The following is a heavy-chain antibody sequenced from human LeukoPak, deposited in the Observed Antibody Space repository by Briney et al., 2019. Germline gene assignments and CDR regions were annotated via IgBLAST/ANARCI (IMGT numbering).Heavy chain of an antibody. D-gene: IGHD2-2*01. CDR3: ARAPGYCSSTSCYDWGDFDY. CDR1: GGSISSSNW. CDR2: IYHSGST. Sequence: SETLSLTCAVSGGSISSSNWWSWVRQPPGKGLEWIGEIYHSGSTNYNPSLKSRVTISVDKSKNQFSLKLSSVTAADTAVYYCARAPGYCSSTSCYDWGDFDYWGQGTLVTVSS. J-gene: IGHJ4*02. V-gene: IGHV4-4*02.